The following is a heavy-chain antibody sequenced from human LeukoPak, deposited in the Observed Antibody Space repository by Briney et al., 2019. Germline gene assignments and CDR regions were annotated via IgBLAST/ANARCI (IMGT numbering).Heavy chain of an antibody. Sequence: VASVKVSCKASGYTFTSYGISWVRQAPGQGLEWMGWISAYNGNTNYAQKLQGRVTMTTDTSTSTAYMELRSLRSDDTAVYYCARDLGITGTTWFDYWGQGTLVTVSS. CDR3: ARDLGITGTTWFDY. D-gene: IGHD1-20*01. CDR1: GYTFTSYG. J-gene: IGHJ4*02. CDR2: ISAYNGNT. V-gene: IGHV1-18*01.